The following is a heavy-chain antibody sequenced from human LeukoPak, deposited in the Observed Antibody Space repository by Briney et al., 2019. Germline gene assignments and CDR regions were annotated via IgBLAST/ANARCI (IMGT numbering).Heavy chain of an antibody. V-gene: IGHV1-46*01. CDR2: INPSGGST. J-gene: IGHJ4*02. Sequence: GASVKVSCKASGYTFTSYYMHWVRQAPGQGREWMGIINPSGGSTSYAQKFQGRVTMTRDTSTSTVYMELSSLRSEDTAVYYCAREAIHDYDSSGYYDLWGQGTLVTVSS. CDR1: GYTFTSYY. CDR3: AREAIHDYDSSGYYDL. D-gene: IGHD3-22*01.